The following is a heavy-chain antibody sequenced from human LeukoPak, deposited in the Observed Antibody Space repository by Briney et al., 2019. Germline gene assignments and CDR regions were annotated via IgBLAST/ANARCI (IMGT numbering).Heavy chain of an antibody. V-gene: IGHV3-30*18. CDR2: ITYDGSKK. CDR3: AKDRTYYDDSSGYPDH. CDR1: GFTFSSYG. D-gene: IGHD3-22*01. Sequence: PGGSLRLSCAASGFTFSSYGMHWVRQAPGKGLEWVAVITYDGSKKYYADSVKGRFTISRDNSKNTLYVQMNSLRVEDTAVYYCAKDRTYYDDSSGYPDHWGQGTLVTVSS. J-gene: IGHJ4*02.